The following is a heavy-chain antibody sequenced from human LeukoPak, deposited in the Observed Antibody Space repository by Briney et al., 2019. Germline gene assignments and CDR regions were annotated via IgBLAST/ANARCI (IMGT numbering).Heavy chain of an antibody. D-gene: IGHD2-2*01. V-gene: IGHV3-11*06. Sequence: PGGSLRLSCAASGFTVSDYYMSWIRQAPGKGLEWVSYISSSSSYTNYADSVKGRFTISRDNAKNSLYLQMNSLRAEDTAVYYCARDRLVKGIDYWGQGTLVTVSS. CDR3: ARDRLVKGIDY. CDR2: ISSSSSYT. J-gene: IGHJ4*02. CDR1: GFTVSDYY.